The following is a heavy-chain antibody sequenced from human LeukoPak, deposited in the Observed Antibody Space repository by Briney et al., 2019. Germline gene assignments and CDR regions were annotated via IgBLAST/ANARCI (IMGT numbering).Heavy chain of an antibody. V-gene: IGHV3-53*01. CDR1: GFTVNSNY. CDR2: LYSDGRT. D-gene: IGHD2-15*01. J-gene: IGHJ4*02. CDR3: ARGGGYYPIDY. Sequence: GGSLRLSCAASGFTVNSNYMNWVRQAPGKGLEWVSVLYSDGRTYYADSVKGRFTISRDTSKHTLYLQVNSLRAEDPAVYYCARGGGYYPIDYWGQGTLVTVSS.